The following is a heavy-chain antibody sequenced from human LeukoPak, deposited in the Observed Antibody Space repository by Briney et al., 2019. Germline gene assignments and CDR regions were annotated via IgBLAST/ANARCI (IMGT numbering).Heavy chain of an antibody. D-gene: IGHD3-10*01. CDR3: AKMDFGSGSYYILNSPDY. CDR2: ISGGGSST. CDR1: GFTSSSYA. Sequence: GGSLRLSCAASGFTSSSYAMSWVRQAPGEGLEWVSGISGGGSSTYYADSVKGRFTISRDNSKNTLYLQVNSLRADDTAVYYCAKMDFGSGSYYILNSPDYWGQGTLVTVSS. V-gene: IGHV3-23*01. J-gene: IGHJ4*02.